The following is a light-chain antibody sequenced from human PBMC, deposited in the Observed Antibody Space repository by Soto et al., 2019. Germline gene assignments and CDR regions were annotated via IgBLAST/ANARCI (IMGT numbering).Light chain of an antibody. CDR1: SGNSSYA. CDR3: QTWGTGIHVV. Sequence: QPVLTQSPSASASLGASVKLTCTQSSGNSSYAIAWHQQQPEKGPRYLMKLDSDGSHTKGDAIPDRFSGSSSGAERYLTISSLQSEDEADYYCQTWGTGIHVVFGGGTKVTVL. CDR2: LDSDGSH. J-gene: IGLJ2*01. V-gene: IGLV4-69*01.